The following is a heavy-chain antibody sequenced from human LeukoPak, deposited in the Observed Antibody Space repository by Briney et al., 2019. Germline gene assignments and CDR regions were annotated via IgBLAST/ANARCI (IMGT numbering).Heavy chain of an antibody. D-gene: IGHD6-13*01. CDR3: ARGEGIAAAGDNYYYYGMDV. V-gene: IGHV4-38-2*02. CDR2: MYHSGST. Sequence: SETLSLTCTVSGYSISSGYYWGWIRQPPGKGLEWIGNMYHSGSTYYNPSLRSRVTISVDTSKNQFSLKLSSVTAADTAVYYCARGEGIAAAGDNYYYYGMDVWGQGTTVTVSS. CDR1: GYSISSGYY. J-gene: IGHJ6*02.